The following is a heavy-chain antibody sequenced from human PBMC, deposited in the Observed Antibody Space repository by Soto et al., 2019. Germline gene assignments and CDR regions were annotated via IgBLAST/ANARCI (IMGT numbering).Heavy chain of an antibody. V-gene: IGHV1-18*01. CDR1: GYTFTTYG. CDR2: ISAYNGNT. CDR3: ARHLGYDVLTGYYHYGMDV. D-gene: IGHD3-9*01. Sequence: QVQLVQSGAEVKKHGASVKVSCKASGYTFTTYGISWVRQAPGQGLEWMGWISAYNGNTNYAQKLEGRVTMTTDTSTSTAYMELRSLRSDDTAVYYCARHLGYDVLTGYYHYGMDVWGQGTTVTVSS. J-gene: IGHJ6*02.